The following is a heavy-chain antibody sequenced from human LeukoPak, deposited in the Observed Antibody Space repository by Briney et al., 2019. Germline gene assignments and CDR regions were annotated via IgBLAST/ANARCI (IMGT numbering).Heavy chain of an antibody. CDR2: IGIDSGKT. CDR1: GLTFGDYS. Sequence: GGSMRLSCAVSGLTFGDYSMNWVRQAPRKGLEWISYIGIDSGKTNYADSVKGRFTISGDKAKNSLYLQMNSLRVEDTAVYYCARDYKYAFDNWGQGTLVTVSS. J-gene: IGHJ4*02. D-gene: IGHD5-24*01. V-gene: IGHV3-48*01. CDR3: ARDYKYAFDN.